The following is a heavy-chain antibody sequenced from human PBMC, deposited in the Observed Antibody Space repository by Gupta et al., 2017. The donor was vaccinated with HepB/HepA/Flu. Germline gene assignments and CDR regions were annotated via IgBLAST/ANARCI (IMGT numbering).Heavy chain of an antibody. V-gene: IGHV1-2*02. CDR2: INPKSGAT. J-gene: IGHJ4*02. D-gene: IGHD3-9*01. CDR3: ARDGPGTGYYDF. CDR1: GYTFNGYY. Sequence: QVQLVQSGAEVKNPGAPVKVSCKASGYTFNGYYMHWVRQAPGQGLEWMGWINPKSGATKYAQKFQGRVTVTRDTSITTVYMELSRLRSDDTAVYYCARDGPGTGYYDFWGQGTLVTVSS.